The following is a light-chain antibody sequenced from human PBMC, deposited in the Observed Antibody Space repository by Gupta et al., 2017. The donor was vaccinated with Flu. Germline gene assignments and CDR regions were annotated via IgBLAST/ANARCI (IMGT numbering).Light chain of an antibody. CDR1: QDISNY. CDR2: AAS. CDR3: QQYKTYPKT. V-gene: IGKV1-16*02. J-gene: IGKJ1*01. Sequence: DIQMTQSPSSLSASGGDSVTLTCRASQDISNYLAWFQQQPGKAPKSLIYAASRLQSGVPSKFSGSGSGTDFTLTISSRQPEDFATYYCQQYKTYPKTFGQGTKVEIK.